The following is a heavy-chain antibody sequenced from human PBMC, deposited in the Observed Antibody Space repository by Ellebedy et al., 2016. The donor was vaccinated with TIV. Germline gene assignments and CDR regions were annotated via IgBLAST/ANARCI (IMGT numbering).Heavy chain of an antibody. CDR1: GFTFDNFA. CDR2: ITGSGDRT. Sequence: GESLKISCATSGFTFDNFAMRWFRQAPGKGLEWVSAITGSGDRTFYADSVKGRFTISRDSSTNTLYLQMNSLIPEDTAVYYCAKDAWEKAQISWEHDYWGQGTLVTVSS. J-gene: IGHJ4*02. V-gene: IGHV3-23*01. CDR3: AKDAWEKAQISWEHDY. D-gene: IGHD5-24*01.